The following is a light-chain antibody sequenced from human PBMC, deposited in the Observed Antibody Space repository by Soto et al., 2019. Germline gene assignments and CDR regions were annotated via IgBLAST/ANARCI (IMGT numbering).Light chain of an antibody. J-gene: IGKJ4*01. CDR3: QQRSNWPRRLT. V-gene: IGKV3-11*01. CDR2: DAS. CDR1: QSVSSY. Sequence: EIVLTQSPATLSLSPGERATVSCRASQSVSSYLAWYQQKPGQAPRLLIYDASNRATGIPARFSGSGSGTDFTLTISSLEPEDFAVYYCQQRSNWPRRLTFGGGTKVEIK.